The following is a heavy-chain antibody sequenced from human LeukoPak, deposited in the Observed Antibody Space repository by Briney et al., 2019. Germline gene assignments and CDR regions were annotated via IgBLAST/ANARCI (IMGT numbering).Heavy chain of an antibody. D-gene: IGHD1-26*01. CDR1: GYTFTSCG. CDR2: ISAYNGNT. Sequence: GASVKVSCKASGYTFTSCGISWVRQAPGQGLEWMGWISAYNGNTNYAQKLQGRVTMTTDTSTSTAYMELRSLRSDDTAVYYCARDLGELPPYYFDYWGQGTLVIVSS. CDR3: ARDLGELPPYYFDY. J-gene: IGHJ4*02. V-gene: IGHV1-18*01.